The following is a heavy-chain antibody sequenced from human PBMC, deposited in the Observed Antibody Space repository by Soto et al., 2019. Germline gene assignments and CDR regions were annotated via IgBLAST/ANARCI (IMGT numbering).Heavy chain of an antibody. CDR3: ARIRSIAAAFSDY. CDR1: GLTFSGSA. J-gene: IGHJ4*02. CDR2: ISVTGAST. D-gene: IGHD6-13*01. V-gene: IGHV3-23*01. Sequence: GGSLRLSCAASGLTFSGSAMSWVRQAPGKGLEWVSSISVTGASTYYADSVQGRLTVSRDNSKDTFFLEMNSLRAEDTAVYFCARIRSIAAAFSDYWGQGTLVTVSS.